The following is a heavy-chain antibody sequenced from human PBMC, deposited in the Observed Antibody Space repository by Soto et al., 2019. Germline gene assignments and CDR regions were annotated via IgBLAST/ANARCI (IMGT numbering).Heavy chain of an antibody. CDR2: IVVGSGNT. D-gene: IGHD3-3*01. Sequence: SVKVSCKAPGFTFTSSAVQWVRQARGQRLEWIGWIVVGSGNTNYAQKFQERVTITRDMSTSTAYMELSSLRSEDTAVYYCAAGSGYYFHYYYYGMDVWGQGTTVTVSS. CDR1: GFTFTSSA. CDR3: AAGSGYYFHYYYYGMDV. V-gene: IGHV1-58*01. J-gene: IGHJ6*02.